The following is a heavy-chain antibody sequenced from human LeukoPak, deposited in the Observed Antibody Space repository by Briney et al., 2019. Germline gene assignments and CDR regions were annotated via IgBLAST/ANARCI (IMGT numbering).Heavy chain of an antibody. CDR3: ARGTQTYYDFWSGFDY. CDR2: IIPIFGTA. CDR1: GGTFSSYA. Sequence: ASVKVSCKASGGTFSSYAISWVRQAPGQGLERMGGIIPIFGTANYAQKFQGRVTITADESTSTAYMELSSLRSEDTAVYYCARGTQTYYDFWSGFDYWGQGTLVTVSS. V-gene: IGHV1-69*01. D-gene: IGHD3-3*01. J-gene: IGHJ4*02.